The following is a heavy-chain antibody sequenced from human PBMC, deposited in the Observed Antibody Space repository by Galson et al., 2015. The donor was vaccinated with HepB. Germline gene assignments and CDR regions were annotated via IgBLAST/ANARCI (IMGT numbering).Heavy chain of an antibody. CDR1: GYTLSDYA. J-gene: IGHJ4*02. CDR3: ARGGSSGWFAWDFDY. V-gene: IGHV7-4-1*02. CDR2: INTNTGNP. Sequence: SVKVSCKASGYTLSDYAMNWVRQAPGQGLEWMGWINTNTGNPTYAQDFTGRFVFSLDTSVSTAYLQISSLKAEDTAVYYCARGGSSGWFAWDFDYWGQGTLVTVSS. D-gene: IGHD6-13*01.